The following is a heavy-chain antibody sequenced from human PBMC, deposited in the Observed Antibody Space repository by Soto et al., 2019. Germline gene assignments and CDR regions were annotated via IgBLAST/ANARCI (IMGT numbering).Heavy chain of an antibody. V-gene: IGHV4-30-2*01. J-gene: IGHJ4*02. CDR2: IYHSGST. D-gene: IGHD4-17*01. CDR1: GGSISSGGYS. CDR3: ARVHYGVGSAVDY. Sequence: QLQLQESGSGLVKPSQTLSLTCAVSGGSISSGGYSWSWIRQPPGKGLEWIGYIYHSGSTSYNPSLKSRVTISVDRSKNQFSLKLSSVTAADTAVYYCARVHYGVGSAVDYWGQGTLVTVSS.